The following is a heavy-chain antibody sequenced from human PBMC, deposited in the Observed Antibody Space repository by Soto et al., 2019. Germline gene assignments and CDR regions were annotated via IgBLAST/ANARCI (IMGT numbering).Heavy chain of an antibody. J-gene: IGHJ3*02. Sequence: QVQLVQSGAEVKKPGSSVKVSCKASGGTFSSYTISWVRQAPGQGLEWMGRIIPILGIANNAQKFQGRVTITADKSTGKAYIELRRLSFKGPAVYYWAGPTPPRSGNDAFDIGGQGTMVTVSS. V-gene: IGHV1-69*02. D-gene: IGHD2-15*01. CDR2: IIPILGIA. CDR3: AGPTPPRSGNDAFDI. CDR1: GGTFSSYT.